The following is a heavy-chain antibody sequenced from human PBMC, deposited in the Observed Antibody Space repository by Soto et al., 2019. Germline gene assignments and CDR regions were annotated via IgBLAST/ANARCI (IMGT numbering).Heavy chain of an antibody. V-gene: IGHV5-51*01. D-gene: IGHD2-21*02. J-gene: IGHJ4*02. Sequence: EVQLVQSGAEVKKPGESLKISCKGSAYSFPSYWIGWVRQMPGKGLEWMGIIYPGDSDTRYSPSFQGQVTISADKSSSTAYLQWSSLTASDTAMYYCARWVVTAASGYFDYWGQGTLVTVSS. CDR1: AYSFPSYW. CDR3: ARWVVTAASGYFDY. CDR2: IYPGDSDT.